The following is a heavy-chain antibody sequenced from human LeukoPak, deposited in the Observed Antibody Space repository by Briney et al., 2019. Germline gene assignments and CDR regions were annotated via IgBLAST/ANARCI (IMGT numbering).Heavy chain of an antibody. V-gene: IGHV1-3*01. J-gene: IGHJ6*04. CDR1: GYTFTSYA. Sequence: ASVKVSCKASGYTFTSYAMHWVRQTPGQRLEWMGWINAGNGNTKYSQKFQGRVTITRDTSASTAYMELSSLRSEDTAVCYCARDKVLFYYYGMDVWGKGTAVTVSS. D-gene: IGHD3-16*01. CDR2: INAGNGNT. CDR3: ARDKVLFYYYGMDV.